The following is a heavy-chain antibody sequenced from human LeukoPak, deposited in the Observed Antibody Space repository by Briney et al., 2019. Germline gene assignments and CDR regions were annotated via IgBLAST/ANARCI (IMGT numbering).Heavy chain of an antibody. Sequence: GGSLRLSFAVTGLTFPIYGMHWVRQAPGKGLGWVTFMRDDGRSEHYADSVKGRFTVSRDHSKNTLYLQMNSLTLEDTGVYYCAKLVDYCEGRTCFTTYYYTDIWGKGTTVTVSS. CDR1: GLTFPIYG. J-gene: IGHJ6*03. CDR3: AKLVDYCEGRTCFTTYYYTDI. V-gene: IGHV3-30*02. D-gene: IGHD4/OR15-4a*01. CDR2: MRDDGRSE.